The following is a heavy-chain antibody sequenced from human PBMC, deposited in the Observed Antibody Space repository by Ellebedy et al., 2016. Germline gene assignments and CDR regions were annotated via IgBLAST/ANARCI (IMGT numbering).Heavy chain of an antibody. CDR3: ARDYHDLDYYDSSGYYYGMTFDY. CDR1: GFTFSSYA. J-gene: IGHJ4*02. Sequence: GESLKISXAASGFTFSSYAMHWVRQAPGKGLEWVAVISYDGSNKYYADSVKGRFTISRDNSKNTLYLQMNSLRAEDTAVYYCARDYHDLDYYDSSGYYYGMTFDYWGQGTLVTVSS. D-gene: IGHD3-22*01. CDR2: ISYDGSNK. V-gene: IGHV3-30-3*01.